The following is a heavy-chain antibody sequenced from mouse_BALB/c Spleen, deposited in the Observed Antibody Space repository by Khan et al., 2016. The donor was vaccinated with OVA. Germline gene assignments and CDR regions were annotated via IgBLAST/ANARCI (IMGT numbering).Heavy chain of an antibody. Sequence: VQLQQSGPELVKPGASVKMSCKASGYKFTSYVLHWVKQKPGQGLEWIGYINPSNDSSNYSEKFKGKATLTSDKSSSTAYMELSSLTSEDSAVYYCAIRILYYHDYWGQGTTRTVSS. CDR2: INPSNDSS. CDR3: AIRILYYHDY. V-gene: IGHV1S136*01. CDR1: GYKFTSYV. J-gene: IGHJ2*01.